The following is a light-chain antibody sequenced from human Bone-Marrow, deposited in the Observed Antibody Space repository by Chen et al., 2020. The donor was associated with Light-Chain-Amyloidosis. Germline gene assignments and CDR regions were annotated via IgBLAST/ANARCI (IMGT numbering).Light chain of an antibody. CDR3: MQALHTPYT. CDR1: QSLLHSNGYNY. J-gene: IGKJ2*01. V-gene: IGKV2-28*01. CDR2: LGS. Sequence: DIVMTQSPLPLPVTPGEPASISCRSSQSLLHSNGYNYLDWYLQKPGQSPQLLIYLGSNRASGVPDRFSGSGSGTDFTLRISRVEAEDVGVYYCMQALHTPYTFGQGTKLEIK.